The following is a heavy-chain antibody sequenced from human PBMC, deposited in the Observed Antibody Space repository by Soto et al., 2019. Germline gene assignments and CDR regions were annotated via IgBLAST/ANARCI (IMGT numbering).Heavy chain of an antibody. CDR2: ISYDGSNK. V-gene: IGHV3-30*18. Sequence: QVQLVESGGGVVQPGKSLRLSCAASGFTFSSYGMHWVRQAPGKGLEWVAVISYDGSNKYYADSVKGRFTISRDNSKNSLYLQMNSLRAEDTAVYYCAKDRVPLRSGQSQTYYYYGMDVWGQGTTVTDSS. CDR1: GFTFSSYG. CDR3: AKDRVPLRSGQSQTYYYYGMDV. D-gene: IGHD3-10*01. J-gene: IGHJ6*02.